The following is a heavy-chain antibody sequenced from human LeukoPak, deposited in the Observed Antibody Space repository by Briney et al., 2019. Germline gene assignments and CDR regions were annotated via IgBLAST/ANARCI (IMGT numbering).Heavy chain of an antibody. V-gene: IGHV3-30*03. CDR1: GFTFNNYG. Sequence: PGGSLRLSCAASGFTFNNYGMHWVRQAPGKGLEWVAVISYDGSNKYYADSVKGRFTFSRDNSKNTLYLQMNSLRAEDTAVYYCARFRTWGDKAFDYWGQGTLVTVSS. CDR3: ARFRTWGDKAFDY. CDR2: ISYDGSNK. J-gene: IGHJ4*02. D-gene: IGHD2-21*02.